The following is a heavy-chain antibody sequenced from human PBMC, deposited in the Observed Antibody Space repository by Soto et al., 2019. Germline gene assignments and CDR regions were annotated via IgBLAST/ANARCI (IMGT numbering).Heavy chain of an antibody. CDR3: AKDTRAIAAAGPGFFDY. D-gene: IGHD6-13*01. CDR1: GFTFNTYA. Sequence: GGSLRLSCAASGFTFNTYAMTWVRQAPGKGLEWVSIISSSGDGTYYVDSVKGRFTISRDNSRNTLNLQMNNLRAEDTALYYCAKDTRAIAAAGPGFFDYWGQGTLVTVSS. J-gene: IGHJ4*02. CDR2: ISSSGDGT. V-gene: IGHV3-23*01.